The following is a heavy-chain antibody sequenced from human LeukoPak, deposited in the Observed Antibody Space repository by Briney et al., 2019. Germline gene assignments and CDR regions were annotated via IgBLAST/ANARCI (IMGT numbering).Heavy chain of an antibody. Sequence: GGSLRLSCAASGFTFSSYGMHWVRQAPGKGLEWVAVISYDGSNKYYADSVKGRFTISRDNSKNTLYLQMNSLRAEDTAVYYCAKDGASYYDILTGYHEFDYWDQGTLVTVSS. CDR3: AKDGASYYDILTGYHEFDY. CDR2: ISYDGSNK. D-gene: IGHD3-9*01. V-gene: IGHV3-30*18. CDR1: GFTFSSYG. J-gene: IGHJ4*02.